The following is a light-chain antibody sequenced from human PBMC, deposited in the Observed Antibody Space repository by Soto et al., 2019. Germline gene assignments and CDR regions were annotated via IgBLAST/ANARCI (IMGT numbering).Light chain of an antibody. V-gene: IGLV1-51*02. J-gene: IGLJ1*01. Sequence: QSVLTQPPSESASRGQTDTISYSGSSSNIGNNYVSWYQQLPGTAPKLLIYENNKRPSGIPDRFSGSKSGTSATLGITGLQTGDEADYYCGTWDSSLSAYVFGTGTKVTVL. CDR1: SSNIGNNY. CDR2: ENN. CDR3: GTWDSSLSAYV.